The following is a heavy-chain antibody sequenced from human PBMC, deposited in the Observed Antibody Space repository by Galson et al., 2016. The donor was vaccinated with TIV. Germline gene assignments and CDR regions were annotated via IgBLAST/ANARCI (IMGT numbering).Heavy chain of an antibody. V-gene: IGHV4-34*01. Sequence: SETLSLTCAVYGGSFRGYYWSWIRQPPGKGLEWIGEINHGERTNYNPSLEGRVALSLDTSKNQLSLRLMSVTAADTAVYFCARHSTSGFPTIEVAARWRPFDVWGQGTLVTVSS. CDR3: ARHSTSGFPTIEVAARWRPFDV. CDR1: GGSFRGYY. J-gene: IGHJ3*01. D-gene: IGHD6-19*01. CDR2: INHGERT.